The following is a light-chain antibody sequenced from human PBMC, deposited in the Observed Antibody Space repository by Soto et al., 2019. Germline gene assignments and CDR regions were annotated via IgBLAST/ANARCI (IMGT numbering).Light chain of an antibody. Sequence: EIVMTQSPATLSVSPGERATLFCRASQSVSSNLAWYQQKPGQAPRLLIYGTSTRATGIPARFSGSGSGTEFILTISSLQSEDFAVYYCQQYNNWPPLTFGGGTKVEIK. CDR3: QQYNNWPPLT. CDR1: QSVSSN. CDR2: GTS. V-gene: IGKV3-15*01. J-gene: IGKJ4*01.